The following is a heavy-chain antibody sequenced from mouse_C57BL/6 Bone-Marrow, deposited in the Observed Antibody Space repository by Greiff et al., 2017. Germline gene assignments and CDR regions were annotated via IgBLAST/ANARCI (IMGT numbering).Heavy chain of an antibody. CDR3: ARKTAQGDYYAMDY. V-gene: IGHV1-26*01. CDR2: INPNNGGT. Sequence: EVQLQQSGPELVKPGASVKISCKASGYTFTDYYMNWVKQSHGKSLEWIGDINPNNGGTSYNQKFKGKATLTVDKSSSTAYMELRSLTSEDSAVYYCARKTAQGDYYAMDYWGQGTSVTVSS. CDR1: GYTFTDYY. D-gene: IGHD3-2*02. J-gene: IGHJ4*01.